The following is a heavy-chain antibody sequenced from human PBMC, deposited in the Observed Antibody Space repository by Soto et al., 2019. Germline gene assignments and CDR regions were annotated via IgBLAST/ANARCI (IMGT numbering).Heavy chain of an antibody. D-gene: IGHD6-19*01. CDR2: IYYSGST. J-gene: IGHJ4*02. V-gene: IGHV4-59*01. CDR3: ARGSSGWPPRLDY. CDR1: GGPISSYY. Sequence: QVQLQESGPGLVKPSETLSLNCTVSGGPISSYYWSWIRQSPGKGLEWIGYIYYSGSTNYNPSLKSRVTLSVATSKNQFSLELSSVNAADTALYYCARGSSGWPPRLDYWGQGTLVTVSS.